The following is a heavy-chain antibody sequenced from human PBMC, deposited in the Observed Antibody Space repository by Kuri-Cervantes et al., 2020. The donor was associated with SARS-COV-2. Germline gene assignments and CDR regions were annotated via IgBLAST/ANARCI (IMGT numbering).Heavy chain of an antibody. CDR3: ARDPRGTSDHDAFDI. CDR1: GGTFSSYA. Sequence: SVKVSCKASGGTFSSYAISWVRQAPGQGLEWMGGIIPIFGTANYAQKFQGRVTITADESTSTAYMELSSLRSEDTAVYYCARDPRGTSDHDAFDIWGQGTMVTVSS. CDR2: IIPIFGTA. V-gene: IGHV1-69*13. J-gene: IGHJ3*02. D-gene: IGHD2-2*01.